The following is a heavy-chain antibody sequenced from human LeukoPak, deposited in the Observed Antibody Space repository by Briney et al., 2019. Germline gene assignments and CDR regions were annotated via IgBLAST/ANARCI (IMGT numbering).Heavy chain of an antibody. D-gene: IGHD6-13*01. CDR1: GFTFSSYA. CDR2: ISGSGGST. CDR3: AKHLSIAAGYFDY. V-gene: IGHV3-23*01. J-gene: IGHJ4*02. Sequence: PGGSLRLSCAASGFTFSSYAMSWIRQAPGKGLEWVSAISGSGGSTYYAASAKGRFTISRDNSKNTLYLQMNSLRAEDTALYYCAKHLSIAAGYFDYWGQGTLVTVSS.